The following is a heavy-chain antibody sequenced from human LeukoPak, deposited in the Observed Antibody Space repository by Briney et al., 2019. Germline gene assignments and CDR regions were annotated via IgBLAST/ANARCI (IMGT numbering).Heavy chain of an antibody. J-gene: IGHJ4*02. CDR3: ARVEVGYYYDSSGLGDHFDY. Sequence: SETLSLTCAVYGGSFSGYYWSWIRQPPGKGLEWIGEINHSGSTNYNPSLKSRVTISLDTSKNQFSLKLSSVTAADTAVYYCARVEVGYYYDSSGLGDHFDYWGQGTLVTVSS. CDR1: GGSFSGYY. D-gene: IGHD3-22*01. CDR2: INHSGST. V-gene: IGHV4-34*01.